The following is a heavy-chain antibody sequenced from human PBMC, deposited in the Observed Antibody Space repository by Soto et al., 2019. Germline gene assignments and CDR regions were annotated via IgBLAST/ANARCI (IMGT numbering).Heavy chain of an antibody. V-gene: IGHV1-69*01. D-gene: IGHD5-18*01. CDR1: GGIFTNNA. J-gene: IGHJ6*02. CDR3: ATGGHNDGYNFYHGMDV. Sequence: QVQLVQSGAEVKKPGSSVKVSCKVSGGIFTNNAISWVRQAPGQGLEWLGGVIPLFDTAYYAQIFRGRLRMSADGATTTAYMELSGLTSADTAVYFCATGGHNDGYNFYHGMDVWGQGTTVTVS. CDR2: VIPLFDTA.